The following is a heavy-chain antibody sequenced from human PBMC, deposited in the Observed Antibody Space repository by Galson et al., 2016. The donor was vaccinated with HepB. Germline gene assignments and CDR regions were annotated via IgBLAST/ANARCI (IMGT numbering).Heavy chain of an antibody. V-gene: IGHV3-23*01. J-gene: IGHJ4*02. CDR2: INNGGAT. D-gene: IGHD3-3*01. CDR3: AKDDFWSGYSRSGLDY. Sequence: SLRLSCAASGLTFSRYAMTWVRQAPGKGLEWVSTINNGGATYYGDSVKGRFIISRDNSKNTLYLQMNNLRAEETAMYYCAKDDFWSGYSRSGLDYWGQGTRVTVSS. CDR1: GLTFSRYA.